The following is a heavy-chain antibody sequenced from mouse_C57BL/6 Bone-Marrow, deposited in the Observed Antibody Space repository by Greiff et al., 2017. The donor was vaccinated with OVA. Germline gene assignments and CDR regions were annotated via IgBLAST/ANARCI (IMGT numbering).Heavy chain of an antibody. J-gene: IGHJ3*01. CDR2: ISSGGSYT. D-gene: IGHD4-1*01. V-gene: IGHV5-6*01. Sequence: EVQRVESGGDLVKPGGSLKLSCAASGFTFSSYGMSWVRQTPDKRLEWVATISSGGSYTYYPDSVKGRFTISSDNAKNTLYLQMSSLKSEDTAMYYCARQGRTGAWFAYWGQGTLVTVSA. CDR3: ARQGRTGAWFAY. CDR1: GFTFSSYG.